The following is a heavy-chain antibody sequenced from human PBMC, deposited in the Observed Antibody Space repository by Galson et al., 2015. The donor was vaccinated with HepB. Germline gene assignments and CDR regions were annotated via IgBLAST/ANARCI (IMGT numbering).Heavy chain of an antibody. CDR3: ARDRRGRGEGDY. J-gene: IGHJ4*02. D-gene: IGHD3-16*01. CDR2: ISSSSSYT. CDR1: GFTFSDYY. Sequence: SLRLSCAASGFTFSDYYMSWIRQAPGKGLEWVSYISSSSSYTNYADSVKGRFTISRDNAKNSLYLQMNSLRAEDTAVYYCARDRRGRGEGDYWGQGTLVTVSS. V-gene: IGHV3-11*05.